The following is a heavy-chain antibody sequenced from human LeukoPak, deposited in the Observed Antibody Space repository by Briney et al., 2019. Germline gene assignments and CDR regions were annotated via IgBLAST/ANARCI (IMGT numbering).Heavy chain of an antibody. D-gene: IGHD1-14*01. J-gene: IGHJ6*02. V-gene: IGHV4-59*01. CDR1: GGSISSYY. Sequence: SGTLSLTCTVSGGSISSYYWSWIRQPPGKGLAWIGYIYYSGSTNYNPSLKSRVTISVDTSKNQFSLKLSSVTAADTAVYYCARYRGDYYYYGMDVWGQGTTVTVSS. CDR2: IYYSGST. CDR3: ARYRGDYYYYGMDV.